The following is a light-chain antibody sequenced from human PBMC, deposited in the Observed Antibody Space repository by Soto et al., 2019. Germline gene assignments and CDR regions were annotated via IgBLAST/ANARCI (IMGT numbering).Light chain of an antibody. Sequence: TKSQVTLPVSPLDRNKFSCRAIQSVSRKLDWYQQKPGQAPRLLIYGASTRATGIPARFSGSGSGTEFTLTISRLEPEDFAVYYCQQRSKWWTFGQGTEVDI. CDR2: GAS. CDR3: QQRSKWWT. J-gene: IGKJ1*01. V-gene: IGKV3-15*01. CDR1: QSVSRK.